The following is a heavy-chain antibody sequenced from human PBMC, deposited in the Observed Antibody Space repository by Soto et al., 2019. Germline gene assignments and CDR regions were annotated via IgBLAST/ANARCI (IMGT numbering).Heavy chain of an antibody. CDR1: GYTFTSYD. J-gene: IGHJ4*02. D-gene: IGHD3-16*02. V-gene: IGHV1-8*01. CDR3: ARVQVNYDYIWGSYRYMPY. Sequence: ASVKVSCKASGYTFTSYDINWVRQATGQGLEWMGWMNPNSGNTGYAQKFQGRVTMNRNTSISTAYMELSSLRSEDTAVYYCARVQVNYDYIWGSYRYMPYWGQGTLVTVSS. CDR2: MNPNSGNT.